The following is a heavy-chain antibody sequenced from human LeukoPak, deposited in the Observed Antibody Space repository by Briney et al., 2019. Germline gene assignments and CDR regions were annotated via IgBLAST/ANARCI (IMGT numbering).Heavy chain of an antibody. CDR1: GFTFSSYA. V-gene: IGHV3-48*03. Sequence: GGSLRLSCAASGFTFSSYAMSWVRQAPGKGLEWVSYISSSGSTIYYADSVKGRFTISRDNAKNSLYLQMNSLRAEDTAVYYCARTTVNAFDIWGQGTMVTVSS. J-gene: IGHJ3*02. CDR3: ARTTVNAFDI. D-gene: IGHD4-17*01. CDR2: ISSSGSTI.